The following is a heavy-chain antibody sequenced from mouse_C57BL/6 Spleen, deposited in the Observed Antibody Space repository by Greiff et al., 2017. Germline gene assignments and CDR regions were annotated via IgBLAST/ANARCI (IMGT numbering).Heavy chain of an antibody. CDR2: IYPSDSET. J-gene: IGHJ2*01. CDR1: GYTFTSYW. V-gene: IGHV1-61*01. CDR3: ARSDVHLDY. Sequence: QVQLQQPGAELVRPGSSVKLSCKASGYTFTSYWMDWVKQRPGQGLEWIGNIYPSDSETHYNQKFKDKATLTVDKSSSTAYMHLSSLTTEDSAVYYCARSDVHLDYWGQGTTRTVSS.